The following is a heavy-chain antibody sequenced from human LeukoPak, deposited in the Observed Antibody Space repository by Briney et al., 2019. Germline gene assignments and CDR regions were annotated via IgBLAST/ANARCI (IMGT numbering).Heavy chain of an antibody. CDR2: ISSSSGTI. V-gene: IGHV3-48*02. CDR3: ARDISGSSLLDN. Sequence: GGSLRLSCAASGFTLSSYTMNWVRQAPGKGLEWVSYISSSSGTIYYADSVKGRFTISRDNAKNSLYLQMNSLRDEDTAVYYCARDISGSSLLDNWGQGTLVTVSS. D-gene: IGHD1-26*01. CDR1: GFTLSSYT. J-gene: IGHJ4*02.